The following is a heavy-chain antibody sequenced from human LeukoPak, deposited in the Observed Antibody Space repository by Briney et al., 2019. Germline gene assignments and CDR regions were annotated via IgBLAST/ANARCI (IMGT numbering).Heavy chain of an antibody. CDR2: INAGNGNT. V-gene: IGHV1-3*01. Sequence: GASVKVSCKASGYTFTSYAMHWVRQAPGQRLEWMGWINAGNGNTKYSQKFQGRVTITRDTSASTAYMELSSLRSEDTAVYYCARDHWYSSVGWHFDYWGQGTLVTVSS. CDR3: ARDHWYSSVGWHFDY. J-gene: IGHJ4*02. D-gene: IGHD6-19*01. CDR1: GYTFTSYA.